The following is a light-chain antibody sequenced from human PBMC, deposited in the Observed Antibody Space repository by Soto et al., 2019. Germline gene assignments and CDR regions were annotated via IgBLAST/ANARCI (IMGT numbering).Light chain of an antibody. Sequence: EIVLTQSPGTLSLSPGERATLSCRASRSINSGNIAWYQQKPGQSPRLLIYGASSRATGIPDRFSGSGSGTDFTLTISRLEPEDFAVYHCQQYGSSTTFGQGTKVEIK. CDR2: GAS. J-gene: IGKJ1*01. CDR1: RSINSGN. CDR3: QQYGSSTT. V-gene: IGKV3-20*01.